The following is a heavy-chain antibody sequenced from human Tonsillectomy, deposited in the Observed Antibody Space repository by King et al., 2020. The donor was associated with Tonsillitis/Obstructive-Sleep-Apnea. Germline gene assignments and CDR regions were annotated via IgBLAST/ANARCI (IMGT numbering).Heavy chain of an antibody. D-gene: IGHD3-22*01. V-gene: IGHV1-69*10. J-gene: IGHJ6*02. Sequence: VQLVESGAEVKKPGSSVKVSCKASGGTFSNYAISWVRQAPGQGLEWMGGIIPILDITNYAQKFQGRVTINADKSTGTAYMELSSLRSEDTAVYYCARDRDRSNYYYYYGLDVWGQGTTVTVSS. CDR1: GGTFSNYA. CDR2: IIPILDIT. CDR3: ARDRDRSNYYYYYGLDV.